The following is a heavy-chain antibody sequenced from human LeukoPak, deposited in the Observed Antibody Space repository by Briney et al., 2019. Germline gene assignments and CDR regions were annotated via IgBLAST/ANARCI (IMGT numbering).Heavy chain of an antibody. CDR1: GYTFTSYG. D-gene: IGHD2-2*01. CDR2: ISAYNGNT. V-gene: IGHV1-18*01. Sequence: ASVKVSRKASGYTFTSYGISWVRQAPGQELEWMGWISAYNGNTNYAQKLRGRVTMTTDTSTSTAYMELRSLRSDDTAVYYCARDRLASWHFDYWGQGTLVTVSS. J-gene: IGHJ4*02. CDR3: ARDRLASWHFDY.